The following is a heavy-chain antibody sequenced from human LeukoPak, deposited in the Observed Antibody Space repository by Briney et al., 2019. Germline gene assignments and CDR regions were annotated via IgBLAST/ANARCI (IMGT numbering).Heavy chain of an antibody. CDR2: ISGSGGST. D-gene: IGHD4-17*01. J-gene: IGHJ6*02. CDR1: GFTFSSYA. V-gene: IGHV3-23*01. CDR3: AKDQGYGDHYYYGMDV. Sequence: PGGSLRLSCAASGFTFSSYAMSWVRQAPGKGLEWVSAISGSGGSTYYADSVKGRFTISRDNSKNTLYLQMNSLRAEDTAVYYCAKDQGYGDHYYYGMDVWGQGTTVTVS.